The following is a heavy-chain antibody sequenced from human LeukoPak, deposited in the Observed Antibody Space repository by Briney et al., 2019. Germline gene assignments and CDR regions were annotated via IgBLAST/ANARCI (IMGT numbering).Heavy chain of an antibody. J-gene: IGHJ4*02. CDR2: IYYSGST. D-gene: IGHD3-22*01. CDR1: GGSVSSGSYY. Sequence: SETLSLTCTVSGGSVSSGSYYWSWIRQPPGKGLEWIGYIYYSGSTNYNPSLKSRVTISVDTSKNQFSLKLSSVTAADTAVYYCARVGLYYYDSSGYYWDRGATDYWGQGTLVTVSS. CDR3: ARVGLYYYDSSGYYWDRGATDY. V-gene: IGHV4-61*01.